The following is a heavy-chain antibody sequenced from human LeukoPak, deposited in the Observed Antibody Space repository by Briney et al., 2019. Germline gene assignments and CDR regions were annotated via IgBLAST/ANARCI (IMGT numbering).Heavy chain of an antibody. V-gene: IGHV4-39*07. CDR2: IYYSGST. CDR3: ARDYGSGPFDP. CDR1: GGSISSSSYY. Sequence: PSETLSLTCTVSGGSISSSSYYWGWIRQPPGKGLEWIGSIYYSGSTYYNPSLKSRVTISVDTSKNQFSLKLSSVTAADTAVYYCARDYGSGPFDPWGQGTLVTVSS. D-gene: IGHD3-10*01. J-gene: IGHJ5*02.